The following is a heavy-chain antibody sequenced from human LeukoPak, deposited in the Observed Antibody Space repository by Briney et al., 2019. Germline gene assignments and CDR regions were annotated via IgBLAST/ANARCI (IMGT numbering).Heavy chain of an antibody. Sequence: ASVKVSCKASGGTFSSYAISWVRQAPGQGLEWMGGIIPIFGTANYAQKFQGRVTITADESTSTAYMELSSLRSEDTAVYYCAREGESFSRYYYYAMDVWGQGTTVTVSS. CDR1: GGTFSSYA. J-gene: IGHJ6*02. CDR3: AREGESFSRYYYYAMDV. CDR2: IIPIFGTA. D-gene: IGHD1-26*01. V-gene: IGHV1-69*01.